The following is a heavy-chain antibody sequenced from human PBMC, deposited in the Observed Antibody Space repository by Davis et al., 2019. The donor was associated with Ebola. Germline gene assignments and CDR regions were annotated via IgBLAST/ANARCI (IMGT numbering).Heavy chain of an antibody. D-gene: IGHD3-3*01. CDR2: INPNSGGT. V-gene: IGHV1-2*02. CDR1: GYTFTGYY. Sequence: ASVKVSCKASGYTFTGYYMHWVRQAPGQGLEWMGWINPNSGGTNYAQKFQGRVTMTRDTSISTAYMELSRLRSDDTAVYYCARGGASITIFGVVPPWDPWGQGTLVTVSS. CDR3: ARGGASITIFGVVPPWDP. J-gene: IGHJ5*02.